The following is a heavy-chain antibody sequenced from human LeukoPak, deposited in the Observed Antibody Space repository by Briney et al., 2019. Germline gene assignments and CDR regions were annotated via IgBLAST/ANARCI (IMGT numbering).Heavy chain of an antibody. Sequence: GGSLRLSCAASGFTFSSYWMSWVRQAPGKGLEWVANIKQDGSEKYYVDSVKGRFTISRDNAKNSLYLQMNSLRAEDTAVYYCARRASRRWLSHAFDIWGQGTMVTVSS. CDR1: GFTFSSYW. CDR3: ARRASRRWLSHAFDI. V-gene: IGHV3-7*01. D-gene: IGHD5-24*01. J-gene: IGHJ3*02. CDR2: IKQDGSEK.